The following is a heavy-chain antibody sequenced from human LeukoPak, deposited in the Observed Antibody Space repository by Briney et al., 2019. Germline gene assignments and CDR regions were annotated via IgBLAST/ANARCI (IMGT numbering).Heavy chain of an antibody. Sequence: SETLSLTCAVYGGSFSGYYWSWIRQPPGKGLEWIGEMNHSGSTNYNPSLKSRVTISVDTSKNQFSLKLSSVTAADTAVYYCARGPPGSSETHFDYWGQGTLVTVSS. CDR2: MNHSGST. V-gene: IGHV4-34*01. J-gene: IGHJ4*02. D-gene: IGHD6-6*01. CDR3: ARGPPGSSETHFDY. CDR1: GGSFSGYY.